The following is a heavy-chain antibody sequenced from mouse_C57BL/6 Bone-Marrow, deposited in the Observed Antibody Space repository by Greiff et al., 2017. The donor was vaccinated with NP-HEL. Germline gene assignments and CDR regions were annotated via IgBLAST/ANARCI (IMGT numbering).Heavy chain of an antibody. J-gene: IGHJ1*01. CDR3: ARSINTVDGYFDD. Sequence: QVQLQQPGAELVKPGASVKLSCKASGYTFTSYWMHWVKQRPGQGLEWIGMIHPNSGSTNYNEKFKSKATLTVDKSSSTAYMPLSSLTSEDSAVYYCARSINTVDGYFDDWGQGTTVTVSS. D-gene: IGHD1-1*01. CDR2: IHPNSGST. CDR1: GYTFTSYW. V-gene: IGHV1-64*01.